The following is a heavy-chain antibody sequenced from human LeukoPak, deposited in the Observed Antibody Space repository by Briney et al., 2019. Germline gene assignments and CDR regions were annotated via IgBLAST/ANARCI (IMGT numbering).Heavy chain of an antibody. CDR3: ARDSGYSSLFDY. Sequence: GGSLRLSCAASGFTFSSYSMHWVRQAPGKGLVCVSRINSDGSSTSYAASVKGRFTISRDNAKNTLYLQMNSLRAEDTAVYYCARDSGYSSLFDYWGQGTLVTVSS. CDR1: GFTFSSYS. CDR2: INSDGSST. V-gene: IGHV3-74*01. D-gene: IGHD6-13*01. J-gene: IGHJ4*02.